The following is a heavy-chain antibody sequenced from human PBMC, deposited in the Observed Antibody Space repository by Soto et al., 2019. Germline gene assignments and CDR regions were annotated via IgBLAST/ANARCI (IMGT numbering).Heavy chain of an antibody. Sequence: PSETLSLTCAVYGGSFSGYYWSWIRQPPGKGLEWIGEINHSGSTNYNPSLKSRVTISVDTSKNQFSLKLSSVTAADTAVYYCARESIVVVPAATLVHNWFDPWGQGTLVTVSS. J-gene: IGHJ5*02. V-gene: IGHV4-34*01. CDR3: ARESIVVVPAATLVHNWFDP. CDR2: INHSGST. CDR1: GGSFSGYY. D-gene: IGHD2-2*01.